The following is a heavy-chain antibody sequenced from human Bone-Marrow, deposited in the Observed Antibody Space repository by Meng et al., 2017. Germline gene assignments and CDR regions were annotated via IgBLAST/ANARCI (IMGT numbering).Heavy chain of an antibody. Sequence: QGHLEQWGEGLLKPSEPLSLTGVVSGGSFSDYYWSWIRQSPGKGLEWIGEINHSGSTNYNPSLESRVTISVDKSKNQFSLKLSSVTAADTAVYYCAIEYSSGIDYWGQGTLVTVSS. D-gene: IGHD6-19*01. CDR2: INHSGST. J-gene: IGHJ4*02. V-gene: IGHV4-34*01. CDR3: AIEYSSGIDY. CDR1: GGSFSDYY.